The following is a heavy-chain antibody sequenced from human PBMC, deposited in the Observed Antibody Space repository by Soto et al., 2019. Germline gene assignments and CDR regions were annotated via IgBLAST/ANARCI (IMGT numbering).Heavy chain of an antibody. V-gene: IGHV3-49*03. CDR1: GFTFGDYA. CDR3: TRGGARGAFDI. D-gene: IGHD1-26*01. J-gene: IGHJ3*02. CDR2: IRSKAYGGTT. Sequence: GGSLRLSCTASGFTFGDYAMSWFRQAPGEGLEWVGFIRSKAYGGTTEYAASVKGRFTISRDDSKSIAYLQMNSLKTEDTAVYYCTRGGARGAFDIWGQGTMVTVSS.